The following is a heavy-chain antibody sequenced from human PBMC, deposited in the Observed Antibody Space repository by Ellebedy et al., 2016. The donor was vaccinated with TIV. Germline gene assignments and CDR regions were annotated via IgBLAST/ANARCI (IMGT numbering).Heavy chain of an antibody. CDR3: VRTGRPWFDY. CDR1: GFTFSDYY. J-gene: IGHJ4*02. Sequence: LSLTCVASGFTFSDYYMSWIRQAPGKGLEWVSTISTSSSYTKCADSVKGRFTVSRDDAKNSLYLHMNSLKAEDTAVYYCVRTGRPWFDYWGQGTLVTVSS. CDR2: ISTSSSYT. D-gene: IGHD2-8*02. V-gene: IGHV3-11*06.